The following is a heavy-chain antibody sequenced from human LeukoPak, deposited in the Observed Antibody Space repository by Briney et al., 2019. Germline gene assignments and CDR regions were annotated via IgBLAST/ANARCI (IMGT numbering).Heavy chain of an antibody. V-gene: IGHV4-39*01. J-gene: IGHJ4*02. D-gene: IGHD3-10*01. Sequence: PSETLSLTCTVSGGSISSSSYYWGWIRQPPGKGLEWIGRLYYSESTYYNPSLKSRVTISVDTSKNQFSLKLSSVTAADTAVYYCATALWFGELIWGQGTLVTVSS. CDR1: GGSISSSSYY. CDR2: LYYSEST. CDR3: ATALWFGELI.